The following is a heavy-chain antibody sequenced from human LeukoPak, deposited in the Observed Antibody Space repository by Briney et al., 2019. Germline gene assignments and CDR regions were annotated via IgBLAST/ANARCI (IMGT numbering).Heavy chain of an antibody. CDR2: IIPILGIA. V-gene: IGHV1-69*04. CDR3: ARAEPRIVGATAYYHYYGMDV. J-gene: IGHJ6*02. CDR1: GGTFSSYA. D-gene: IGHD1-26*01. Sequence: ASVKVSCKASGGTFSSYAISWVRQAPGQGLEWMGRIIPILGIANYAQKFQGRVTIIADKSTSTAYMELSSLRSDDTAVYYCARAEPRIVGATAYYHYYGMDVWGQGTTVTVSS.